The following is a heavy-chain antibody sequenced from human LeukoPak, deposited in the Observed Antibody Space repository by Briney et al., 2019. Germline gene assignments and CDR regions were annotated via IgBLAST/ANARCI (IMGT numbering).Heavy chain of an antibody. J-gene: IGHJ3*02. Sequence: PGGSLRLSCAASGFTFSSYGMHWVRPARGKGLEWVAVISYDGSNKYYADSVKGRFTISRDNSKNTLYLQMNSLRAEDTAVYYCAKDSAVAGLFHDAFDIWGQGTMVTVSS. V-gene: IGHV3-30*18. CDR3: AKDSAVAGLFHDAFDI. CDR2: ISYDGSNK. D-gene: IGHD6-19*01. CDR1: GFTFSSYG.